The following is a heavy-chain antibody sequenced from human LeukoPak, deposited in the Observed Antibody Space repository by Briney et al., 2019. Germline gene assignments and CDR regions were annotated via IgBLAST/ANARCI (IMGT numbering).Heavy chain of an antibody. Sequence: PGGSLRLSCAASGFTFAPYWMTWVRQAPGKGLEYVATMNRDGSEKYYVDSVKGRFTISRDNSKNSLYLQMDSLRAEDTAVYYCARGIEGWLYLYYWGQGALVTVAS. V-gene: IGHV3-7*04. J-gene: IGHJ4*02. CDR1: GFTFAPYW. CDR3: ARGIEGWLYLYY. D-gene: IGHD3-22*01. CDR2: MNRDGSEK.